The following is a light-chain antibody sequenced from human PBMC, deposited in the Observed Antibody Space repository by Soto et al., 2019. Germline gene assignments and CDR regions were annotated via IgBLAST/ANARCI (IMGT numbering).Light chain of an antibody. CDR2: EVN. CDR3: CSYAGSVAYV. V-gene: IGLV2-23*02. CDR1: NSDLGTYNL. Sequence: QSVLTQPASVSGSPGQSITISCTGTNSDLGTYNLVSWYQQHPGTAPKLIICEVNKWPSGVPSRFSGSKSGNTASLTISGLQADDEADYYCCSYAGSVAYVFRTGTKVTVL. J-gene: IGLJ1*01.